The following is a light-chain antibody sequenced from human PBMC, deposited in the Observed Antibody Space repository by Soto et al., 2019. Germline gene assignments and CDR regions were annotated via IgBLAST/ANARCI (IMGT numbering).Light chain of an antibody. Sequence: DIQMTQSPSTLSASVGDRVTITCRASQSISSWVAWYQQKPGKAPNLLITKASTLESGVPSRFSGSGTGTEFTLTINRLQPDDFATYYCQQYKSFLGTFGQGTKVEIK. CDR2: KAS. CDR1: QSISSW. J-gene: IGKJ1*01. V-gene: IGKV1-5*03. CDR3: QQYKSFLGT.